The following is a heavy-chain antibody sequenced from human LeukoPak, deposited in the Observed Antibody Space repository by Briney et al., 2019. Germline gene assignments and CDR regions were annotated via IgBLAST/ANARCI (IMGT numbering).Heavy chain of an antibody. D-gene: IGHD2-2*02. J-gene: IGHJ4*02. V-gene: IGHV3-23*01. CDR3: AKDPLLHAVIVVVTAAIRGAWD. CDR2: ISGSGGST. Sequence: PGGSLRLSCAASGFTFSSYAMSWVRQAPGKGLEWVSAISGSGGSTYYADSVKGRFTISRDNSKNTLYLQMNSLRAEDTAVYYCAKDPLLHAVIVVVTAAIRGAWDWGQGTLVTVSS. CDR1: GFTFSSYA.